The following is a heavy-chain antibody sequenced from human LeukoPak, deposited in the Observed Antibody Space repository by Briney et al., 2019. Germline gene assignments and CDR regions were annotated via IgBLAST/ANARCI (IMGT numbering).Heavy chain of an antibody. Sequence: GASVKVSCKVSGYTLTELSMHWVRQAPGKGLEWMGGFDPEDGETIYAQKFQGRVTMTEDTSTDTAYTELSSLRSEDTAVYYCATRLAVAGTVLFDYWGQGTLVTVSS. V-gene: IGHV1-24*01. CDR3: ATRLAVAGTVLFDY. CDR2: FDPEDGET. D-gene: IGHD6-19*01. CDR1: GYTLTELS. J-gene: IGHJ4*02.